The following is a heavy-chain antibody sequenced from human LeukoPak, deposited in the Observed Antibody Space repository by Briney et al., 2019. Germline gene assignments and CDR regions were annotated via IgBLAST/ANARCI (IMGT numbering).Heavy chain of an antibody. V-gene: IGHV1-2*02. D-gene: IGHD3-3*01. CDR3: ARDEFSQDFPNWFDP. J-gene: IGHJ5*02. CDR1: GYTFTGYY. CDR2: INPNSGGT. Sequence: GASVKVSCRASGYTFTGYYMHWVRQAPGQGLEWMGWINPNSGGTNYAQKFQGRVTMTRDTSISTAYMELSRLRSDDTAVYYCARDEFSQDFPNWFDPWGQGTLVTVSS.